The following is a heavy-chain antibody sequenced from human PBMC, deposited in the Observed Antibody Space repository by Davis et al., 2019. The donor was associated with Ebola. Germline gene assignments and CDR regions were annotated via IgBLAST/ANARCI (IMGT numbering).Heavy chain of an antibody. Sequence: GGSLRLSCAASGFTFNSYGMHWVRQAPGKGLEWVAFIRYDGSNEYYADSVKGRFTISRDNSKNTLYLQMNSLRAEDTAVYYCAKDGPPYYDFWSGYYDWGQGTLVTVSS. D-gene: IGHD3-3*01. CDR2: IRYDGSNE. CDR1: GFTFNSYG. J-gene: IGHJ4*02. V-gene: IGHV3-30*02. CDR3: AKDGPPYYDFWSGYYD.